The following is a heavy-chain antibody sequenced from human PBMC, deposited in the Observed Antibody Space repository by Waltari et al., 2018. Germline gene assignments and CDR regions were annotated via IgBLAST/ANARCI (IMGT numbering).Heavy chain of an antibody. V-gene: IGHV4-39*01. D-gene: IGHD5-12*01. CDR2: IYYSGST. CDR1: GGSISSSSYY. J-gene: IGHJ6*02. CDR3: ASGVATIKVWFVDYYYGMDV. Sequence: QLQLQESGPGLVKPSETLSLTCTVSGGSISSSSYYWGWIRQPPGKGLEWIGSIYYSGSTYYNPSLKSRVTISVDTSKNQFSLKLSSVTAADTAVYYCASGVATIKVWFVDYYYGMDVWGQGTTVIVSS.